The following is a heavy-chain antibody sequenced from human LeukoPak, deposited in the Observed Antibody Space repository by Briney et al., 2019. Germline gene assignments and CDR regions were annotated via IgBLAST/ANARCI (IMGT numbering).Heavy chain of an antibody. D-gene: IGHD4-17*01. CDR1: GGSVSDYY. CDR3: ARTTVTTEGVFDY. J-gene: IGHJ4*02. CDR2: INHSGTT. V-gene: IGHV4-34*01. Sequence: SETLSLTWTVYGGSVSDYYWSWIRQPPGTGLEWIGEINHSGTTNYNPSLKSRVTISVDTSKNQFSLKLSSVTAADTAVYYCARTTVTTEGVFDYWGQGTLVTASS.